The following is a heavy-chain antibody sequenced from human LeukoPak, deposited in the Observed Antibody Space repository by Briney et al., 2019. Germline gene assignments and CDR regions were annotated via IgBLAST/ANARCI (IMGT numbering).Heavy chain of an antibody. D-gene: IGHD3-10*01. CDR2: IKHDRDEK. J-gene: IGHJ4*02. CDR1: GFMFSDSW. Sequence: GGSLRLSCVASGFMFSDSWMNWVREAPWKVLAWVANIKHDRDEKHYADSVKGRFTISRDNAKNTLYLQMDRLRVDDTAVYYCAREKGGILWFGELLGGQGTLVTVSS. CDR3: AREKGGILWFGELL. V-gene: IGHV3-7*01.